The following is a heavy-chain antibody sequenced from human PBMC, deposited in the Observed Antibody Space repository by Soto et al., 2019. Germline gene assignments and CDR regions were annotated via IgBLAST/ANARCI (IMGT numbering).Heavy chain of an antibody. CDR2: ISGSGGST. CDR3: ATSDLGYCSGGSCHEYYYYYMDV. V-gene: IGHV3-23*01. J-gene: IGHJ6*03. D-gene: IGHD2-15*01. Sequence: PGGSLRLSCAASGFTFSSYAMSWVRQAPGKGLEWVSAISGSGGSTYYADSVKGRFTISRDNSKNTLYLQMNSLRAEDTAVYYCATSDLGYCSGGSCHEYYYYYMDVWGKGTTVTVSS. CDR1: GFTFSSYA.